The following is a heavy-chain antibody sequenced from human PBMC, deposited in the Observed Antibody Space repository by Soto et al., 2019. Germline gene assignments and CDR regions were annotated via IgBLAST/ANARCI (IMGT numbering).Heavy chain of an antibody. CDR2: IYYSGST. Sequence: QVQLQESGPGLVKPSETLSLTCTVSGASISSYYWSWIRQPPGMALEWIGYIYYSGSTNYNPSLKRRVTISVDTSKNQFSLKLSSVTAADTAVYYCARDRVVVGTTNYYYGMDFWGQGTTVTVSS. J-gene: IGHJ6*02. V-gene: IGHV4-59*01. CDR3: ARDRVVVGTTNYYYGMDF. CDR1: GASISSYY. D-gene: IGHD1-26*01.